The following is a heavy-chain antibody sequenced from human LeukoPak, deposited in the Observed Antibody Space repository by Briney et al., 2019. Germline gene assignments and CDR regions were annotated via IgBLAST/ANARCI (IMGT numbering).Heavy chain of an antibody. CDR3: PRSHDHLRGNYTDY. J-gene: IGHJ4*02. D-gene: IGHD3-10*01. V-gene: IGHV4/OR15-8*01. Sequence: SETLSLTFDVSGGSIDSTNWWNWVRQPPGKGLEWIGEIHHDGRINYNPSLQSRVTLSVDKYKHQFSLRLNSVTPTDTAMYHCPRSHDHLRGNYTDYWGQGTLVTVSS. CDR2: IHHDGRI. CDR1: GGSIDSTNW.